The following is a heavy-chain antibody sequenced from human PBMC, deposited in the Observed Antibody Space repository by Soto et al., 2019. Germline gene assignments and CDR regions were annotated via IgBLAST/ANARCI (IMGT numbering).Heavy chain of an antibody. CDR3: ARDPYSSSWKRYYFDY. Sequence: ASVKVSCKASGYTFTGYYMHWMRQAPGQGLEWMGWINPNSGGTNYAQKFQGRVTMTRDTSISTAYMELSRLRSDDTAVYYCARDPYSSSWKRYYFDYWGQGTLVTVSS. CDR2: INPNSGGT. D-gene: IGHD6-13*01. V-gene: IGHV1-2*02. J-gene: IGHJ4*02. CDR1: GYTFTGYY.